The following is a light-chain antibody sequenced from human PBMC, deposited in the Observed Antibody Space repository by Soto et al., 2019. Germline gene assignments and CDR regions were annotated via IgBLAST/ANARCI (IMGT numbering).Light chain of an antibody. J-gene: IGKJ1*01. CDR3: QQYNSYPWT. CDR2: ATS. CDR1: KGMNNY. Sequence: DIQMTQSPPSLSASVGDRVTITCRASKGMNNYLAWFQQQPGTAPKPLIYATSTLHSGVPSRFTGSGSWTEFTLTITSLQHEDFVTYYCQQYNSYPWTFGQGTKV. V-gene: IGKV1-16*01.